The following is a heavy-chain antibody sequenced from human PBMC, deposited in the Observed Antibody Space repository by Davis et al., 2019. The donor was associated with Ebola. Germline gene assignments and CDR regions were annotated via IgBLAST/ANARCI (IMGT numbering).Heavy chain of an antibody. J-gene: IGHJ4*02. D-gene: IGHD6-13*01. Sequence: ASVKVSCKASGYTFTSYYMHWVRQAPGQGLEWMGIINPSGGSTSYAQKFQGRVTMNRDTSPSTVYMELSSLRSEDTAVYYCARGIAAAGTIPYWGQGTLVTVSS. CDR3: ARGIAAAGTIPY. V-gene: IGHV1-46*01. CDR2: INPSGGST. CDR1: GYTFTSYY.